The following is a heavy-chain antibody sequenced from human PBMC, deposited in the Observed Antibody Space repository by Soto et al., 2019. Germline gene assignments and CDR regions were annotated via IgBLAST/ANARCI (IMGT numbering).Heavy chain of an antibody. D-gene: IGHD4-17*01. CDR3: ARQFDYGDYVSLAFDI. Sequence: QVQLVQSGAEVKKPGASVKVSCKASGYTLTSYYMHWVRQAPGQGLEWMGIINPSGGSTSYAQKFQGRVTMTRDTSTSTVYMELSSLRSEDTAVYYCARQFDYGDYVSLAFDIWGQGTMVTVSS. J-gene: IGHJ3*02. CDR2: INPSGGST. V-gene: IGHV1-46*01. CDR1: GYTLTSYY.